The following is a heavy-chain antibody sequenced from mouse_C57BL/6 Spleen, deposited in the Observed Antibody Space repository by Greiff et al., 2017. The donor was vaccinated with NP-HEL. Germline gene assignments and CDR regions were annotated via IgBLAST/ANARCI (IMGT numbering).Heavy chain of an antibody. CDR1: GFTFSSYA. CDR2: ISDGGSYT. J-gene: IGHJ4*01. Sequence: EVQRVESGGGLVKPGGSLKLSCAASGFTFSSYAMSWVRQTPEKRLEWVATISDGGSYTYYPDNVKGRFTISRDNAKNNLYLQMSHLKSEDTAMYYCARADYGSPMDYWGQGTSVTVSS. CDR3: ARADYGSPMDY. V-gene: IGHV5-4*01. D-gene: IGHD1-1*01.